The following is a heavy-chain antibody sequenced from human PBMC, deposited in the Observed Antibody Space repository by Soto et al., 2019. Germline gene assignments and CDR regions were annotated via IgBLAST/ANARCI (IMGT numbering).Heavy chain of an antibody. V-gene: IGHV4-39*01. Sequence: SETLSLTCTVSGGAIVSSSYYFFWIRQPPWNGLEWIGSIYYSGSTYYNPSLKSRVTISVDTSKNQFSLKLSSVTAADTAVYYCASLFDYYGSGSYFSYGMDVWGQGTTVTVSS. CDR1: GGAIVSSSYY. CDR3: ASLFDYYGSGSYFSYGMDV. CDR2: IYYSGST. J-gene: IGHJ6*02. D-gene: IGHD3-10*01.